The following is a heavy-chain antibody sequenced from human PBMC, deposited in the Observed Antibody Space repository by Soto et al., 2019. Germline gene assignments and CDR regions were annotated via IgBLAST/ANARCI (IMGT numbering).Heavy chain of an antibody. CDR2: ISDTGST. D-gene: IGHD3-3*01. Sequence: QVQLQESGPGLVRPSETLSLTCTVSGASISDYYWSWIRQPPGKGLVWIGYISDTGSTDYNPSLESRVTISVDTSKDQFSLRLTSGPAADPAAYYCASHPDDDVGSGCYGTVRVAALDIGGQGTLVTVTS. J-gene: IGHJ3*02. CDR3: ASHPDDDVGSGCYGTVRVAALDI. V-gene: IGHV4-59*08. CDR1: GASISDYY.